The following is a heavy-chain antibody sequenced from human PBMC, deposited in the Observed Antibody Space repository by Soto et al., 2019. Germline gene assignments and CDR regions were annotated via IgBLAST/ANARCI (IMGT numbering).Heavy chain of an antibody. Sequence: QAQLEQSGGEVKKPGSSVKVSCKASRVAFSKFIVTWVRQAPGVGLEWVGGIIPVFGTANYAQKFQGRVTITAHESTSTSYMEVNNLRSEDTAVYYCAKVRYSSPMGYYYGMDVWGQGTTVTVSS. CDR3: AKVRYSSPMGYYYGMDV. CDR2: IIPVFGTA. V-gene: IGHV1-69*01. D-gene: IGHD2-2*01. CDR1: RVAFSKFI. J-gene: IGHJ6*02.